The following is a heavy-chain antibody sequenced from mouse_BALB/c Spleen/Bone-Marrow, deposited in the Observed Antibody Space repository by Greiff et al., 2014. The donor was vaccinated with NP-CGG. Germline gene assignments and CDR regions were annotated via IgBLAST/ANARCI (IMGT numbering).Heavy chain of an antibody. J-gene: IGHJ4*01. CDR3: ARGGYSHYYAMDY. D-gene: IGHD2-3*01. CDR1: GYSFTGYT. Sequence: VQLQQPGPELVKPGASMKISRKASGYSFTGYTMNWVKQSHGKNLEWVGLINPYNGGTSYNQKFKGKATLTVDKSSSTAYMELLRLTSEDSAVYYCARGGYSHYYAMDYWGQGTSVTVSS. CDR2: INPYNGGT. V-gene: IGHV1-18*01.